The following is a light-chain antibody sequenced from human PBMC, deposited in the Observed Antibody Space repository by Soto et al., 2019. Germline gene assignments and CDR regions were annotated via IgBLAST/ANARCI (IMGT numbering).Light chain of an antibody. CDR1: QSVSSTY. CDR2: GAS. V-gene: IGKV3-20*01. J-gene: IGKJ1*01. Sequence: EIVLTQSPGTLSLSPGERATLSCRASQSVSSTYLAWYQQKPGQAPRLLICGASSRATGIPDRFSGSGSGADFTLIISRLEPQDFAVYYCQQYGGSWTFGQGTKVEI. CDR3: QQYGGSWT.